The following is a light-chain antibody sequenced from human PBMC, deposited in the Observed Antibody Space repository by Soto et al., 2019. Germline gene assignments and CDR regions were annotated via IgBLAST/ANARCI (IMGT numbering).Light chain of an antibody. CDR3: LQDYTFPWT. CDR2: ASS. V-gene: IGKV1-6*01. CDR1: QDIRND. Sequence: AIQMTQSPSSLSASVEDRVTITCRASQDIRNDLGWFQQKPGKAPKLLIYASSSLQTGVPSRFSGSGSGTEFTLTISSLQPEDFATYYCLQDYTFPWTFGQGTNVEFK. J-gene: IGKJ1*01.